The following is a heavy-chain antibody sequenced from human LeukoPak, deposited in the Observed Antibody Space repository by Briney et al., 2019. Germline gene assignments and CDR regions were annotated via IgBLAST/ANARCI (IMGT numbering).Heavy chain of an antibody. CDR2: IFHSGSS. V-gene: IGHV4-30-2*01. J-gene: IGHJ5*02. D-gene: IGHD3-10*01. CDR1: GDSISSGDYS. Sequence: SQTLSLTCAVSGDSISSGDYSWSWIRQPSGRGLEWIGYIFHSGSSYYNPSLKSRVTISVDKSKNQFSLRLTSVTAADTAVYYCARELWFVNAPGSWFDPWGQGTLVTVSS. CDR3: ARELWFVNAPGSWFDP.